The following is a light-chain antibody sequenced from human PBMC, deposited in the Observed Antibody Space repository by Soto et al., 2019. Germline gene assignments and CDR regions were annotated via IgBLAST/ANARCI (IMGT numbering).Light chain of an antibody. V-gene: IGLV1-44*01. Sequence: QSVLTQPPSASGTPGQRVTISCSGSRSNIGSNTVNWYQQLPGAAPKLLIQSNNQRPSGVPDRFSGSQSDTSASLAISRLQSEHEADYYCAVWDDSLNGYVFGTGTKLTVL. J-gene: IGLJ1*01. CDR2: SNN. CDR1: RSNIGSNT. CDR3: AVWDDSLNGYV.